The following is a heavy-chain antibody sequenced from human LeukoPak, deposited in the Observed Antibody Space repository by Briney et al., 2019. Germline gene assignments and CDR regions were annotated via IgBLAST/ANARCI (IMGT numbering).Heavy chain of an antibody. Sequence: TGGSLRLSCAASGFTFSTYSMSWVRQPPGKGLEWVSSISSTSYHIYYADSVKGRFTISRDNAKNSLYLQINSLRAEDTAMYYCATGLAAYQNGDADYWGQGALVTVSS. V-gene: IGHV3-21*01. J-gene: IGHJ4*02. D-gene: IGHD6-6*01. CDR1: GFTFSTYS. CDR2: ISSTSYHI. CDR3: ATGLAAYQNGDADY.